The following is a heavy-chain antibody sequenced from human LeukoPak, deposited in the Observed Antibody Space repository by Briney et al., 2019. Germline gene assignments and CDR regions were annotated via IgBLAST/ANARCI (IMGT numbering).Heavy chain of an antibody. CDR2: IYYSGST. CDR3: ARSHSVWTSFDY. CDR1: GGSISSYY. V-gene: IGHV4-59*01. D-gene: IGHD3/OR15-3a*01. Sequence: NPSETLSLTCTVSGGSISSYYWSWLWQPPGKGLEWIGYIYYSGSTNYNPSLKSRVTISVDTSKNQFSLKLGSVTAADTAVYYCARSHSVWTSFDYWGQGTLVTVSS. J-gene: IGHJ4*02.